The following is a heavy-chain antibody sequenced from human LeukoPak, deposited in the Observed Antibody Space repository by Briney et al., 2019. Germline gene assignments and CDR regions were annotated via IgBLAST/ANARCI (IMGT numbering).Heavy chain of an antibody. J-gene: IGHJ4*02. CDR3: TRPSRGTTARLFDY. D-gene: IGHD1-1*01. CDR2: ISYSGST. V-gene: IGHV4-59*08. Sequence: PSETLSLTCTVSGDSISSYYWSWIRQPPGKGLEWIGYISYSGSTNYNPSLESRVTISGDTSKNQFSLKLRCVTAADTAFYYCTRPSRGTTARLFDYWGQGTLVTVSS. CDR1: GDSISSYY.